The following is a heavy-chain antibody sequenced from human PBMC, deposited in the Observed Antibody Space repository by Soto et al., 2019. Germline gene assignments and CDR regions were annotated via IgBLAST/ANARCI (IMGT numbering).Heavy chain of an antibody. V-gene: IGHV4-31*03. CDR3: ARVGKSSGYKGVLAY. J-gene: IGHJ4*02. CDR1: GGSISSGGYY. CDR2: IYYSGST. Sequence: QVQLQESGPGLVKPSQTLSLTCTVSGGSISSGGYYWSWIRQHPGKGLEWIGYIYYSGSTYYNPSLKSRVTISVDTSKNQFYLKLSSVTAAETAVYYCARVGKSSGYKGVLAYWGQGTLVTVSS. D-gene: IGHD3-22*01.